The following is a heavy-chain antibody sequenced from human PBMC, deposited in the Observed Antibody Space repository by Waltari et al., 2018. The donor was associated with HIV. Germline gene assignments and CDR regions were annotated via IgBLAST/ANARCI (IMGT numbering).Heavy chain of an antibody. Sequence: QVQLMQSGREMRRPGASVKISCRAGGFDLTLHGITWVRPAPGRGLGWVGWGWAYDRNTDIERRFKERISLTAETSTTTAFLEVRNLRVDDTATYYWVRGGGTWLQETHYYKGLDVWGQGTTVIVSS. CDR2: GWAYDRNT. J-gene: IGHJ6*02. D-gene: IGHD3-10*01. CDR1: GFDLTLHG. CDR3: VRGGGTWLQETHYYKGLDV. V-gene: IGHV1-18*01.